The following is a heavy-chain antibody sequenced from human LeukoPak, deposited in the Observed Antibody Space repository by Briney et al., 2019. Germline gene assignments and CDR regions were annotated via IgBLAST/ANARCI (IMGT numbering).Heavy chain of an antibody. CDR2: IKSDGSST. CDR3: ARVYYDSSAYYYFDY. CDR1: GVTFSTYW. Sequence: GSLRLSCAASGVTFSTYWMHWVRQAPGKGLVWVSCIKSDGSSTAYADSVKGRFTTSRDNDKNTLYLQMNSLRVEDTAVYYCARVYYDSSAYYYFDYWGQGTLVTVSS. J-gene: IGHJ4*02. V-gene: IGHV3-74*01. D-gene: IGHD3-22*01.